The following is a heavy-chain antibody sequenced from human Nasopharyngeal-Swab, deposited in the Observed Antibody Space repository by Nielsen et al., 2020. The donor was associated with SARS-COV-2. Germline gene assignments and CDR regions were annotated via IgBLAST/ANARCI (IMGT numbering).Heavy chain of an antibody. CDR2: ISGSGGST. J-gene: IGHJ4*02. CDR3: TRDIGGKYGY. D-gene: IGHD4-23*01. CDR1: GFTFSSYG. Sequence: GESLKISCAASGFTFSSYGMTWVRQAPGKGLEWVSAISGSGGSTYYADSVKGRFTISRDNSKNTLYLQMNSLRGEDTGVYYCTRDIGGKYGYWGQGNLVTVSS. V-gene: IGHV3-23*01.